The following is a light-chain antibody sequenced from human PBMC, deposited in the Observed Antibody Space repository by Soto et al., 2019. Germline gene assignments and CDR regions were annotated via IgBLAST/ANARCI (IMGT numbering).Light chain of an antibody. CDR3: LLYYGNIQV. CDR2: STS. CDR1: TGAVTSASY. J-gene: IGLJ3*02. Sequence: QAVVIQEPSLTVSPGETVTLTCASSTGAVTSASYPNWLQQKPGQAPRALVHSTSNKHSWTPARFSGSRLVGKAALTLSGVQPEDEAEYYCLLYYGNIQVFGRGTKLTGL. V-gene: IGLV7-43*01.